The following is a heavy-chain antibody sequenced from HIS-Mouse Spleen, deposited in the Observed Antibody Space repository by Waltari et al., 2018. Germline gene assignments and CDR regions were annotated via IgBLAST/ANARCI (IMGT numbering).Heavy chain of an antibody. J-gene: IGHJ2*01. CDR3: AREIPYSSSWYDWYFDL. CDR1: GGPISSSSYY. D-gene: IGHD6-13*01. V-gene: IGHV4-39*07. CDR2: IYYSGST. Sequence: QLQLQESGPGLVKPSETLSLPRTVPGGPISSSSYYWGRIRQPPGKGLEWIGSIYYSGSTYYNPSLKSRVTISVDTSKNQFSLKLSSVTAADTAVYYCAREIPYSSSWYDWYFDLWGRGTLVTVSS.